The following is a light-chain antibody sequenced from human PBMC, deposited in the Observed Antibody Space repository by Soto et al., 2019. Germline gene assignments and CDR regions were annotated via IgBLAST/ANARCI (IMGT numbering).Light chain of an antibody. CDR2: GAF. J-gene: IGKJ2*01. V-gene: IGKV3-15*01. Sequence: EIVMTQSPATLSVSPGERATLSCRASQSVSSNLAWYQQKPGQAPRLLIYGAFTRATGIPARFSGSGSGTEFPPTISSLQSEDFAVYYCQQYNNWPPYTFGQGTKLEIK. CDR3: QQYNNWPPYT. CDR1: QSVSSN.